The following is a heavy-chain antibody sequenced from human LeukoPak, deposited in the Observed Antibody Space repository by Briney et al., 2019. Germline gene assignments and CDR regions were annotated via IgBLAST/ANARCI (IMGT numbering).Heavy chain of an antibody. J-gene: IGHJ4*02. D-gene: IGHD5-12*01. Sequence: SETLSLTCTVSGGSISSYYWSWIRQPPGKGLEWIGYIYYSGRTNYNPSLKSRVTISVDTSKNQFSLKLSSVTAADTAVYYCARVAYSGYGLDYWGQGTLVTVSS. V-gene: IGHV4-59*01. CDR2: IYYSGRT. CDR3: ARVAYSGYGLDY. CDR1: GGSISSYY.